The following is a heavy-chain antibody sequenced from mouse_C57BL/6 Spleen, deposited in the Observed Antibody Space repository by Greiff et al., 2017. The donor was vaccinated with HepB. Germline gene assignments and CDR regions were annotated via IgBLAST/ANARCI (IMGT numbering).Heavy chain of an antibody. J-gene: IGHJ4*01. CDR3: ARGFYYGSSYLGERPMDY. CDR1: GYTFTGYW. CDR2: ILPGSGST. V-gene: IGHV1-9*01. Sequence: QVQLQQSGAELMKPGASVKLSCKATGYTFTGYWIEWVKQRPGHGLEWIGEILPGSGSTNYNEKFKGKATFTADTSSNTAYMQLSSLTTEDSAIYYCARGFYYGSSYLGERPMDYWGQGTSVTVSS. D-gene: IGHD1-1*01.